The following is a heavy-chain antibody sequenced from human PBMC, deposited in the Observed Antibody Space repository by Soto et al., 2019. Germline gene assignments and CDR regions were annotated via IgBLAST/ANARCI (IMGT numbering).Heavy chain of an antibody. CDR1: GGGFSSYP. CDR3: ARAGRFGMGNYYYYYYGMDV. CDR2: IIPIFGTA. Sequence: SVNGSCKSSGGGFSSYPISWVLQAHGQGLEWMGGIIPIFGTANYAQKFQGRVTITADESTSTAYMELSSLRSEDTAVYYCARAGRFGMGNYYYYYYGMDVWGQGTTVTVSS. J-gene: IGHJ6*02. V-gene: IGHV1-69*01. D-gene: IGHD7-27*01.